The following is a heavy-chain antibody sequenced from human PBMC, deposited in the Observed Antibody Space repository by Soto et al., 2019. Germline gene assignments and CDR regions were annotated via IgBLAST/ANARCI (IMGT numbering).Heavy chain of an antibody. CDR1: GFAFSRYV. Sequence: PVGSRRLYCAASGFAFSRYVMHWVRQAPGKGLEWVAVIWYDGSNKDYADSVKGRFNISRDNSKNTLYLQMNSLRAEDTAVYYCASTVVRNYYYGMDVWGQGTTVTVTS. CDR2: IWYDGSNK. J-gene: IGHJ6*02. V-gene: IGHV3-33*01. D-gene: IGHD3-10*01. CDR3: ASTVVRNYYYGMDV.